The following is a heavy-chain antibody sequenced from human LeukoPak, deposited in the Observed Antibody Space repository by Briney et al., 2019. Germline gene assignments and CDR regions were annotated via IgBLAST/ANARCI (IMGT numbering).Heavy chain of an antibody. V-gene: IGHV4-61*08. CDR3: ARASHFTVAGFDY. J-gene: IGHJ4*02. D-gene: IGHD6-19*01. CDR1: GGSISSGGYY. CDR2: IYYSGST. Sequence: SETLSLTCTVSGGSISSGGYYWSWIRQPPGKGLEWIGYIYYSGSTNYNPSLKSRVTISVDTSKNQFSLKLSSVTAADTAVYYCARASHFTVAGFDYWGQGTLVTVSS.